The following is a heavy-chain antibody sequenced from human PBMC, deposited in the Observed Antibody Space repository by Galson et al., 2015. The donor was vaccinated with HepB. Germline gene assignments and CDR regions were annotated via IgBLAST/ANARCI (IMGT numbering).Heavy chain of an antibody. CDR2: ISGSGGST. J-gene: IGHJ4*02. V-gene: IGHV3-23*01. D-gene: IGHD3-22*01. CDR1: GFTSSSYA. CDR3: ARAYYYDSSGYPRHPAYYFDY. Sequence: SLRLSCAASGFTSSSYAMSWVRQAPGKGLEWVSAISGSGGSTYYADSVKGRFTISRDNSKNTLYLQMNSLRAEDTAVYYCARAYYYDSSGYPRHPAYYFDYWGQGTLVTVSS.